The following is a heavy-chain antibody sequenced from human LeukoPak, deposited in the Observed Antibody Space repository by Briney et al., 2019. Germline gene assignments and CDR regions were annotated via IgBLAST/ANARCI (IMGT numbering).Heavy chain of an antibody. Sequence: SVKVSCKASGGTFSSYAISGVRQAPGQGLEWMGGIIPIFGTANYAQKFQGRVTITADESTSTAYMELSSLRSEDTAVYYCARDLSGSGWEYYFDYWGQGTLVTVSS. D-gene: IGHD6-19*01. CDR3: ARDLSGSGWEYYFDY. V-gene: IGHV1-69*13. J-gene: IGHJ4*02. CDR2: IIPIFGTA. CDR1: GGTFSSYA.